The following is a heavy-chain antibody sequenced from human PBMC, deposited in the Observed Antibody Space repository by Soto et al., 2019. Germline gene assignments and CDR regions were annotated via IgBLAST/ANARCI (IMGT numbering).Heavy chain of an antibody. J-gene: IGHJ6*02. V-gene: IGHV1-69*12. CDR2: IIPLFGTA. CDR3: ASNYGDYRYYYCMDV. CDR1: GGTFSSYA. Sequence: QVQLVQSGAEVKKPGSSVKVSCKASGGTFSSYAISWVRQAPGQGLEWMAGIIPLFGTADYAQKFQGRVTITADESTSTAYMELSSLRSEDTAVYYCASNYGDYRYYYCMDVWGQGTTVTVSS. D-gene: IGHD4-17*01.